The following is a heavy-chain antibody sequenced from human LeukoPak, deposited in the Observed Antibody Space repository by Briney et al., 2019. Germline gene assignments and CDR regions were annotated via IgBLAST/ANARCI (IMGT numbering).Heavy chain of an antibody. CDR1: GFTFSNYA. CDR3: AKPQLARYYYDSSGYFDY. Sequence: PGGSLRLSCAASGFTFSNYALHWVRQAPGRGLDWVAVISYDGSKKYYADSVKGRFTISRDNSKNTLYLQMNSLRAEDTAVYYCAKPQLARYYYDSSGYFDYWGQGTLVTVSS. CDR2: ISYDGSKK. D-gene: IGHD3-22*01. V-gene: IGHV3-30-3*02. J-gene: IGHJ4*02.